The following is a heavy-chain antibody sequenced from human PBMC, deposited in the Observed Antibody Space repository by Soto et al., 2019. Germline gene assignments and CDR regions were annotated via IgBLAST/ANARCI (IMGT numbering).Heavy chain of an antibody. V-gene: IGHV3-30*18. CDR1: GFSFSSYG. Sequence: HVQLGECGRGVVQPGGSLRLSCAASGFSFSSYGMHWGRRAPGQGLEWVAVISYDGSNKYYADSVKGRFTISRDNSKNTLYLQMNSLRAEDTAVYYCAKDWKYGSGSYADYWGQGTLVTVSS. CDR3: AKDWKYGSGSYADY. D-gene: IGHD3-10*01. CDR2: ISYDGSNK. J-gene: IGHJ4*02.